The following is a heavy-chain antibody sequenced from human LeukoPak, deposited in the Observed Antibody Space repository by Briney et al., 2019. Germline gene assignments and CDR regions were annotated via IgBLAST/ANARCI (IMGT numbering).Heavy chain of an antibody. J-gene: IGHJ3*02. CDR1: GFAFSDYY. D-gene: IGHD3-10*01. CDR3: ARAKDPPGGAFDI. V-gene: IGHV3-11*01. Sequence: GGSLRLSCAASGFAFSDYYMSWIRQAPGKGLEWVSYISSSGSPRYYADSVKARFTISRDNAKNSLYLQMNSLRAEDTAVYYCARAKDPPGGAFDIWGQGTMVTVSS. CDR2: ISSSGSPR.